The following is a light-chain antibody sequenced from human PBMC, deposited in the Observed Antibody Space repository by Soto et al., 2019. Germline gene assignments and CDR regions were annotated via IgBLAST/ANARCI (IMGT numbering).Light chain of an antibody. CDR3: QQRSNWPLT. CDR1: QSVRTN. V-gene: IGKV3-11*01. Sequence: IVMTQSPATLSVSPGDRATLSCRASQSVRTNLAWYQVTPGQTPRLLIYDASTRATGVPARFSGTGSGTDFTLTISALEPEDFAVYYCQQRSNWPLTFGGGTKVDIK. CDR2: DAS. J-gene: IGKJ4*01.